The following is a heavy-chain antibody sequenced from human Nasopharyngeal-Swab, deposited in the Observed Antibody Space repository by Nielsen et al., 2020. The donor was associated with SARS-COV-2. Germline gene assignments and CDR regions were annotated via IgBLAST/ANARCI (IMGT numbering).Heavy chain of an antibody. Sequence: GSLRLSCTVSGGYISFSYWSWIRQPPGKGLEWIGYIYYAGSTSYNPSLKSRVSISADTSVNQFSLTLSSVTAVDTAVYYCATSINYNQDAFDIWGVGTMVTVSS. CDR2: IYYAGST. D-gene: IGHD5-24*01. V-gene: IGHV4-59*01. CDR3: ATSINYNQDAFDI. J-gene: IGHJ3*02. CDR1: GGYISFSY.